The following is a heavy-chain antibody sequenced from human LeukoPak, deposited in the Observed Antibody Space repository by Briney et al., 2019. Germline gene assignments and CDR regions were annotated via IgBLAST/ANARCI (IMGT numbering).Heavy chain of an antibody. Sequence: GGSLRLSCAASGFTVSSNYMSWVRQAPGKGLEWVSVIYSGGSTYYADSVKGRFTISRDNSKNTLYLQKNSLRAEDTAVYYCAKEYYYDSSGYYMIDYWGQGTLVTVSS. CDR3: AKEYYYDSSGYYMIDY. D-gene: IGHD3-22*01. V-gene: IGHV3-53*01. CDR2: IYSGGST. J-gene: IGHJ4*02. CDR1: GFTVSSNY.